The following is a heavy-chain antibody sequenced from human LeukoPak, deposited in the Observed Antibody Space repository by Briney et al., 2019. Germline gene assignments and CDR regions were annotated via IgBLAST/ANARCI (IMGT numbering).Heavy chain of an antibody. CDR1: GFTVSSYY. D-gene: IGHD1-26*01. V-gene: IGHV3-53*01. Sequence: GGSLRLSCAASGFTVSSYYMSWVRQAPGKGLEWVSIIYSGGSTFYADSVKGRFTISRDNSKNTLSLQMNSLRAEDTAVYYCARGGSYLSAFDIWGQGTMVTVSS. J-gene: IGHJ3*02. CDR2: IYSGGST. CDR3: ARGGSYLSAFDI.